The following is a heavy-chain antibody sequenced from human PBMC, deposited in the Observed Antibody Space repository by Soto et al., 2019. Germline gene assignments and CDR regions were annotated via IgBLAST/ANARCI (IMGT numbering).Heavy chain of an antibody. J-gene: IGHJ6*01. CDR2: IDPSDSYT. CDR1: GYSFTSYW. Sequence: GESLKISCKDSGYSFTSYWISWVRQMPGKGLEWMGRIDPSDSYTNYSPSFQGHVTISADKSISTAYLQWSSLKASDTAMYYCARGVAVASFYYYGMVVWGQGTTVTVSS. D-gene: IGHD6-19*01. CDR3: ARGVAVASFYYYGMVV. V-gene: IGHV5-10-1*01.